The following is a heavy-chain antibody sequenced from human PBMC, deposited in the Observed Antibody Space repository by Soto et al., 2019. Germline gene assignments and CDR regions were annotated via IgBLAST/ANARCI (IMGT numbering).Heavy chain of an antibody. V-gene: IGHV1-18*01. CDR2: ISAYNGNT. Sequence: EASVKVSCKASGYTFTSYGISWVRQAPGQGLEWMGWISAYNGNTNYAQKLQGRVTMTTDTSTSTAYMELRSLRSEDTAVYYCARGTPPARYCSGGSCYNYYYYYGMDVWGQGTTVTVSS. J-gene: IGHJ6*02. D-gene: IGHD2-15*01. CDR1: GYTFTSYG. CDR3: ARGTPPARYCSGGSCYNYYYYYGMDV.